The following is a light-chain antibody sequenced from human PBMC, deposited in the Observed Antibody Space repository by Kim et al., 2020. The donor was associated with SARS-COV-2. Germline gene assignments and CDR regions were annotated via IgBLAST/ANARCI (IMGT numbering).Light chain of an antibody. CDR3: QSYDTSLSVV. CDR2: GNS. V-gene: IGLV1-40*01. Sequence: GQRVTISCTGGSSNTGAGDDRHWYQQLPGTAPKLLIYGNSYRPSGVPDRFSGSKSGSSGSLAITGLQADDEADYYCQSYDTSLSVVFGGGTQLTVL. J-gene: IGLJ2*01. CDR1: SSNTGAGDD.